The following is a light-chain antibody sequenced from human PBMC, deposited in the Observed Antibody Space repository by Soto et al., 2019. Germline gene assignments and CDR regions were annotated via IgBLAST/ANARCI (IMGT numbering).Light chain of an antibody. V-gene: IGKV1-27*01. Sequence: DIQMTQSPSSLSASVGDRVTITCRASQGISNYLAWYQQKPGKVPKLLIYAESTLQSGVPSRFSGSGSGTEFTRTISSLQPEDVATYYCQKYNSAPPDFGGGTKVEIK. CDR1: QGISNY. CDR2: AES. CDR3: QKYNSAPPD. J-gene: IGKJ4*01.